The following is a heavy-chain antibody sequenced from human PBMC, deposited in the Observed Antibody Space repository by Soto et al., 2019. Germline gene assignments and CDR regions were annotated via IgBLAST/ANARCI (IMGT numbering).Heavy chain of an antibody. CDR1: GFTFSSYA. D-gene: IGHD6-25*01. Sequence: EVQLLESGGGLAQPGRSLRLSCAASGFTFSSYAMSWVRQAPGKGLEWVSAISGSGGTTYYAASVKGRFTISRDNSKNTLFLQMNSLRAEDTAVYYCAKFFVETGGSSGWPWTFHYWGQGTLVTVSS. CDR2: ISGSGGTT. CDR3: AKFFVETGGSSGWPWTFHY. V-gene: IGHV3-23*01. J-gene: IGHJ4*02.